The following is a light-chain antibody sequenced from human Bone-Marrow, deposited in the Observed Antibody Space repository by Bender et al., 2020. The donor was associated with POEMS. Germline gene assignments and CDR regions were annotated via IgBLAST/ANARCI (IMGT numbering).Light chain of an antibody. CDR2: EVS. J-gene: IGLJ2*01. CDR3: SSYSTTSAHVV. CDR1: SSDVGAYNY. V-gene: IGLV2-14*01. Sequence: QSALTQPASVSGSPGQSITISCTGTSSDVGAYNYVSWYQQHPGKAPRLIISEVSNRPSGISNRFSGSKSGDTASLTISGLQVEDEADYYCSSYSTTSAHVVFGGGTKLTVL.